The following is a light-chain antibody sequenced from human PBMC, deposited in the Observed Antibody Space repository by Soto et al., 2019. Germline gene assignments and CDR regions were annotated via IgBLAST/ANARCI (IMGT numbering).Light chain of an antibody. CDR1: SSDVGGYNY. CDR2: EVS. J-gene: IGLJ1*01. Sequence: QSALTQPASVSGSPGQSITISCTGTSSDVGGYNYVSWYQQHPGKAPKLMIYEVSNRPSGVSNRFSGSKSGNTASLTISGLQAEDEADYSCSSYTSSSTDNYGLGTGTKV. V-gene: IGLV2-14*01. CDR3: SSYTSSSTDNYG.